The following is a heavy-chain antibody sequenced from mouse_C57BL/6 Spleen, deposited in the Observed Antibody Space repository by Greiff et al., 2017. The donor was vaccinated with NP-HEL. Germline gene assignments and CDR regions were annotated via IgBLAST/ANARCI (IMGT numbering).Heavy chain of an antibody. Sequence: QVQLQQPGAELVKPGASVKMSCKASGYTFTSYWITWVKQRPGQGLEWIGDIYPGSGSTNYNEKFKSKATLTVDPSSSTAYIQLSSLTSEDSAVYYCARSGHYGKNAYWGQGTLVTVSA. J-gene: IGHJ3*01. D-gene: IGHD2-1*01. CDR1: GYTFTSYW. CDR3: ARSGHYGKNAY. CDR2: IYPGSGST. V-gene: IGHV1-55*01.